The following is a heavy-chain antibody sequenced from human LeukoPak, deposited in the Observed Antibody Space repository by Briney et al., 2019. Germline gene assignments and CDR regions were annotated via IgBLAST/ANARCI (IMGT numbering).Heavy chain of an antibody. V-gene: IGHV3-48*01. CDR1: GFTFSNYN. Sequence: PGGSLRLSCAASGFTFSNYNMNWVRLAPGKGPEWLSFIGSSSSATSYADSVRGRFTISRDNVEKSLFLQMDSLRAEDTAVYYCVRPFPPQTADQIFDYWGQGSLVTVSS. J-gene: IGHJ4*02. D-gene: IGHD2/OR15-2a*01. CDR2: IGSSSSAT. CDR3: VRPFPPQTADQIFDY.